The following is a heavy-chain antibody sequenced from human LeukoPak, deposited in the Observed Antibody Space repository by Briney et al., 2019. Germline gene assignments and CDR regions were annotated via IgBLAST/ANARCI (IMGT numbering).Heavy chain of an antibody. V-gene: IGHV3-23*01. CDR3: AKMGPPGYCSGGSCYPGY. CDR2: ISGSGGST. D-gene: IGHD2-15*01. CDR1: GFTFSSYA. Sequence: GGSLRLSCAASGFTFSSYAMSWVRQAPGKGLEWVSAISGSGGSTYYADSVKGRFTISRDNSKNMLYLQMNSLRAEDTAMYYCAKMGPPGYCSGGSCYPGYWGQGTLVTVSS. J-gene: IGHJ4*02.